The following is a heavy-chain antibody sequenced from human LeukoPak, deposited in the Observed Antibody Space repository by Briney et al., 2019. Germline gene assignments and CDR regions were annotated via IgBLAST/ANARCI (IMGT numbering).Heavy chain of an antibody. V-gene: IGHV1-18*01. CDR2: ITAYNDNT. J-gene: IGHJ4*02. Sequence: GASVKVSCKASGYTFTSYGISWVRQAPGQGLEWMGWITAYNDNTNYAQKLQGRVTMTTDTSTSTAYMELRSLRSDDTAVYYCARALLWFGEPGHIDYWGQGTLVTASS. CDR1: GYTFTSYG. CDR3: ARALLWFGEPGHIDY. D-gene: IGHD3-10*01.